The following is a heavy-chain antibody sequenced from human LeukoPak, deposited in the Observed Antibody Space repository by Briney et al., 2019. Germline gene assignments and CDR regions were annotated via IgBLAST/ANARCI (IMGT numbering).Heavy chain of an antibody. D-gene: IGHD3-10*01. CDR3: VREGVITLPALYYFDY. CDR1: GFTFSSYW. CDR2: IKQDGSEK. V-gene: IGHV3-7*03. Sequence: GGSLRLSCAASGFTFSSYWMSWVRQAPGKGLEWVANIKQDGSEKYYVDSVKGRFTISRDNAKNSLYLKMNSLRAEDTAVYYCVREGVITLPALYYFDYWGQGTLVTVSS. J-gene: IGHJ4*02.